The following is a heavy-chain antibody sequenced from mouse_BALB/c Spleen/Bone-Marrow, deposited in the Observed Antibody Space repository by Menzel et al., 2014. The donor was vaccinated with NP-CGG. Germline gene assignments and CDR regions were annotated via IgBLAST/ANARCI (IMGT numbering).Heavy chain of an antibody. CDR2: TNPDSSTI. J-gene: IGHJ3*01. CDR1: GFDFXGYW. V-gene: IGHV4-1*02. D-gene: IGHD1-2*01. CDR3: AKNYYYGYVAY. Sequence: EVKLVESGGGLVQPGGSLKLSCAASGFDFXGYWMTWVRQAPGKGLEWIGETNPDSSTINYTPSLKDKFIISRDNAKNTLYLQMSKVRSEDTALYYCAKNYYYGYVAYWGQGTLVTVSA.